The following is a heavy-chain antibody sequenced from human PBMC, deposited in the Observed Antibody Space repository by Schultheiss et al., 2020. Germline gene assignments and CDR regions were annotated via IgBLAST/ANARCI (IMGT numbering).Heavy chain of an antibody. J-gene: IGHJ6*02. CDR3: TRLRGYSSSSGGWGYYYYGMDV. V-gene: IGHV3-73*01. Sequence: ESLKISCAASGFTFSGSAMHWVRQASGKGLEWVGRIRSEANSYATAYAASVKGRFTISRDDSKNTAYLQMNSLKTEDTAVYYCTRLRGYSSSSGGWGYYYYGMDVWGQGTTVTVSS. CDR1: GFTFSGSA. CDR2: IRSEANSYAT. D-gene: IGHD6-6*01.